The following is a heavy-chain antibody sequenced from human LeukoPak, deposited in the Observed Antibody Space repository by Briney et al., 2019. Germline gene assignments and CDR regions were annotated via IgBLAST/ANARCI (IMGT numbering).Heavy chain of an antibody. Sequence: SETLSLTCTVSGASVNSDSYYWSWIRQPPGKGLEWVGHIYNGGSTDYNPSLKSRVTMSVDTSKNHFSVKLSSVTAADTAVYYCARHYRGLDYWGQGTLATVSS. CDR2: IYNGGST. CDR3: ARHYRGLDY. J-gene: IGHJ4*02. V-gene: IGHV4-61*03. CDR1: GASVNSDSYY. D-gene: IGHD4-23*01.